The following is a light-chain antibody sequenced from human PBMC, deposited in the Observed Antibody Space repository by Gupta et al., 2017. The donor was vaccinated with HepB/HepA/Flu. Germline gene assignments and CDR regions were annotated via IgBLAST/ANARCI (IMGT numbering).Light chain of an antibody. CDR1: QSLLYSANNKNY. J-gene: IGKJ4*01. Sequence: DTVMTRSPDSLAVSLGERATINCKSSQSLLYSANNKNYLTWYQQKPGQPPKLLIYWASTRESGVPDRFSGSGSGTDFTLTISNLQAEDVAVYYCQQYYTTPLTFGGGTKVEIK. V-gene: IGKV4-1*01. CDR3: QQYYTTPLT. CDR2: WAS.